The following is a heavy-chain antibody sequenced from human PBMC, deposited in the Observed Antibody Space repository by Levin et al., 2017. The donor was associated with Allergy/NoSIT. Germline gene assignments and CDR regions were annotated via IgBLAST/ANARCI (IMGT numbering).Heavy chain of an antibody. CDR1: GFTFSSYA. D-gene: IGHD3-22*01. J-gene: IGHJ4*02. CDR3: AKVPAVVVITTYYFDY. Sequence: PGGSLRLSCAASGFTFSSYAMSWVRQAPGKGLEWVSAISGSGGSTYYADSVKGRFTISRDNSKNTLYLQMNSLRAEDTAVYYCAKVPAVVVITTYYFDYWGQGTLVTVSS. V-gene: IGHV3-23*01. CDR2: ISGSGGST.